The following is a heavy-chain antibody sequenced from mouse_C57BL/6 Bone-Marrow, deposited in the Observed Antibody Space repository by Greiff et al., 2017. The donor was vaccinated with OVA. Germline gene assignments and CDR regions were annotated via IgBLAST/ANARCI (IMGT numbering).Heavy chain of an antibody. CDR2: IYPRSGNT. V-gene: IGHV1-81*01. CDR1: GYTFTSYG. J-gene: IGHJ4*01. CDR3: ARHRYAMDY. Sequence: QVQLQQSGAELARPGASVKLSCKASGYTFTSYGISWVKQRTGQGLEWIGEIYPRSGNTYYNEKFKGKATLTADKSSSTAYMELRSLTSEDSAVYFCARHRYAMDYWGTGTSVTVSS.